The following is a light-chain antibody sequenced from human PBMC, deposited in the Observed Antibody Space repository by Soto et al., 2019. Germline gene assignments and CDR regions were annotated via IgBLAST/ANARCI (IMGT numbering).Light chain of an antibody. CDR1: QSIGNY. CDR3: QQRSSWPFT. J-gene: IGKJ3*01. CDR2: ATS. Sequence: EVVLTQSPATLSLSPGEGATLSCRASQSIGNYLAWYQQKPGQAPRLLIYATSNRATGIPARFSGSGSGTDFTLTISSLEPEDFSVYYFQQRSSWPFTVGPGTKVDSK. V-gene: IGKV3-11*01.